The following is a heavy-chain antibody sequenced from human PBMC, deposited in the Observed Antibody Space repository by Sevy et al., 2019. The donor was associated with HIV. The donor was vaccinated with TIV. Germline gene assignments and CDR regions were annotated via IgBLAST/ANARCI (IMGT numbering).Heavy chain of an antibody. CDR3: TRYTDMILIGLYYFDY. J-gene: IGHJ4*02. CDR1: GFTFSRNA. V-gene: IGHV3-30-3*01. Sequence: GGSLRLSCAASGFTFSRNAMHWVRQAPGKGLEWVAVISYDGSNRYYADSVKGRFTISRDNSKNTLYLQMNSLRDEDTAEYYCTRYTDMILIGLYYFDYWGQGTLVTVSS. D-gene: IGHD5-18*01. CDR2: ISYDGSNR.